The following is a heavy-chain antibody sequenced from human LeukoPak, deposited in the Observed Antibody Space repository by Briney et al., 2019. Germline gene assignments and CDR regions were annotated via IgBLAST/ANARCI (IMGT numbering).Heavy chain of an antibody. D-gene: IGHD3-22*01. J-gene: IGHJ5*02. CDR3: ARPGIYYDSSGYANWFDP. CDR1: GGTFSSYA. Sequence: SVKVSCKASGGTFSSYAISWVRQAPGQGLEWMGGIIPIFGTANYAQKFQGRVTITADKSTSTAYMELSSLRSEDTAVYYCARPGIYYDSSGYANWFDPWGQGTLVTVSS. CDR2: IIPIFGTA. V-gene: IGHV1-69*06.